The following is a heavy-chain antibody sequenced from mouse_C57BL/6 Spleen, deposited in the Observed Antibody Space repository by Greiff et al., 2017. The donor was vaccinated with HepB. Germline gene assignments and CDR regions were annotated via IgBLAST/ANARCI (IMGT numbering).Heavy chain of an antibody. V-gene: IGHV1-15*01. Sequence: ESGAELVRPGASVTLSCKASGYTFTDYEMHWVKQTPVHGLEWIGAIDPETGGTAYNQKFKGKAILTADKSSSTAYMELRSLTSEDSAVYYCTRNDYGYFDYWGQGTTLTVSS. D-gene: IGHD2-4*01. J-gene: IGHJ2*01. CDR2: IDPETGGT. CDR1: GYTFTDYE. CDR3: TRNDYGYFDY.